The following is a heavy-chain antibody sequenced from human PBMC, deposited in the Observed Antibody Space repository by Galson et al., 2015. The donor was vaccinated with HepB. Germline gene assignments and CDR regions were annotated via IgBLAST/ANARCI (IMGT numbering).Heavy chain of an antibody. CDR2: LSYDGREI. D-gene: IGHD2-8*01. J-gene: IGHJ5*02. CDR3: ARGGKCDDGQCYLIDL. CDR1: GFTFSRSG. Sequence: SLRLSCAGSGFTFSRSGLHWVRQAPGKGLEWVSFLSYDGREIRYADSVKGRFTIFRDNSRNSLYLQMSSLRAEDTALYYCARGGKCDDGQCYLIDLWGQGTLVTVSS. V-gene: IGHV3-30*03.